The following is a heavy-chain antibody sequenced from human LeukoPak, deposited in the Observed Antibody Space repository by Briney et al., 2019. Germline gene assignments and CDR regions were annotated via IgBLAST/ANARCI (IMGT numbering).Heavy chain of an antibody. V-gene: IGHV1-8*01. D-gene: IGHD2-21*02. J-gene: IGHJ3*02. CDR3: ARGSMTDDDAFDI. CDR1: GYTFTSYD. Sequence: ASVKVSCKASGYTFTSYDINWVRQATGQGLEWMGWVNPNSGNTGYAQKFQGRVTMTRNTSMSTAYMELSSLRSEDTAVYYCARGSMTDDDAFDIWGQGTMVTVSS. CDR2: VNPNSGNT.